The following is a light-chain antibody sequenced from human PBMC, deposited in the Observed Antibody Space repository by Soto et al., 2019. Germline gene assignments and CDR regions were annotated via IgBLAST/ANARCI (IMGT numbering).Light chain of an antibody. Sequence: QSVLTQPPSASGSPGQSVTISCTGTASDIGGYDYVSWYQQHPGKAPKLMIYEVNKRPSGVPDRFSGSKSGNTASLTVSGLQAEDEADYYCYSYAGSNSFDVFGGGTKVTVL. V-gene: IGLV2-8*01. CDR2: EVN. CDR3: YSYAGSNSFDV. CDR1: ASDIGGYDY. J-gene: IGLJ3*02.